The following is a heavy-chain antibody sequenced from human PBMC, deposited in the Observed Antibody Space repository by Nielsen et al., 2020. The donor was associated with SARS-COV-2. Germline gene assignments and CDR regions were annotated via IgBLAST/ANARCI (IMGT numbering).Heavy chain of an antibody. Sequence: SVKVSCKASGGTFSNYAISWVRQAPGQGLEWMGGIIPIFGTANYAQKFQGRVTITADESTSTAYMELSSLRSEDTAVYYCARGSEYSSPPDVWGQGTTVTVSS. CDR1: GGTFSNYA. J-gene: IGHJ6*02. CDR3: ARGSEYSSPPDV. V-gene: IGHV1-69*13. CDR2: IIPIFGTA. D-gene: IGHD6-6*01.